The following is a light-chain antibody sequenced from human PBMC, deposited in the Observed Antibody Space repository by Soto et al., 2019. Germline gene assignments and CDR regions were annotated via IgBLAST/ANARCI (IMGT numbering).Light chain of an antibody. J-gene: IGKJ2*01. Sequence: DIQMTQSPSTLSASVGDRVTITCRASQSISNWLAWYQQKPGKAPKLLIYDVSSLETGVPSRFSGSGSGTEFTLTISSLQPDDFATYYCQYYNTFHLYTFGQGTKLEIK. V-gene: IGKV1-5*01. CDR3: QYYNTFHLYT. CDR2: DVS. CDR1: QSISNW.